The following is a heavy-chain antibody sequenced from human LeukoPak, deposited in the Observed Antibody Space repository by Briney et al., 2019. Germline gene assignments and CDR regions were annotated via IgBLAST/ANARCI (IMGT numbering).Heavy chain of an antibody. CDR1: GYTFTGYY. Sequence: ASVKVSCKASGYTFTGYYMHWVRQAPGQGLEWMGWINPNSGGTNYAQKFQGRVTMTRDTSISTAYMELSRLRSDDTAVYYCARGRPYYDSSGFDYWGQGTLVTVSS. D-gene: IGHD3-22*01. CDR2: INPNSGGT. CDR3: ARGRPYYDSSGFDY. J-gene: IGHJ4*02. V-gene: IGHV1-2*02.